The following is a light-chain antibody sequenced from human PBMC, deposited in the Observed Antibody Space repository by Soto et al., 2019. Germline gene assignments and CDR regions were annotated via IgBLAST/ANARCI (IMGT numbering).Light chain of an antibody. J-gene: IGLJ1*01. CDR1: SSDVGGYNF. Sequence: QSVLTQPRSVSGSPGQSVTISCTGTSSDVGGYNFVPWYQQYPGKAPKLIIYDVTKGPSGVPDRFSGSKSGNTASLTISGLQTDDEADYYCCSYAGSYTHVFGTGTKLTVL. CDR3: CSYAGSYTHV. CDR2: DVT. V-gene: IGLV2-11*01.